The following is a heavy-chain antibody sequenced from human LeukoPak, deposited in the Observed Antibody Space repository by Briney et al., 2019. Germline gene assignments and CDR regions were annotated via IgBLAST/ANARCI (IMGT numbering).Heavy chain of an antibody. Sequence: GGSLRLSCAASGFTFSSYGMHWVRQAPGKGLEWVAVISYDGSNKYYADSVKGRFTISRDNSKNTLYLQMNSLRADDTAVYYCAKSGRTSCSTSCYYFDYWGQGTLVTVSS. CDR1: GFTFSSYG. D-gene: IGHD2-2*01. V-gene: IGHV3-30*18. CDR2: ISYDGSNK. CDR3: AKSGRTSCSTSCYYFDY. J-gene: IGHJ4*02.